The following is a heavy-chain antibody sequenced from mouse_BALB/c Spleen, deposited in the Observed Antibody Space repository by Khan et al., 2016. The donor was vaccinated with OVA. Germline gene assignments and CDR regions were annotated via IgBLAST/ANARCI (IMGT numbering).Heavy chain of an antibody. D-gene: IGHD2-5*01. V-gene: IGHV1S137*01. CDR3: ARCSSNYRFAY. Sequence: QVQLKQSGAELVRPGVSVKISCKGSGYIFTDFSMHWVKRSHAKSLEWIGVISTYYGDSIYNQNFKDKATLTVEKSSSTAYMELARLTSEDSAIYYCARCSSNYRFAYWGQGTLVTVSA. CDR2: ISTYYGDS. CDR1: GYIFTDFS. J-gene: IGHJ3*01.